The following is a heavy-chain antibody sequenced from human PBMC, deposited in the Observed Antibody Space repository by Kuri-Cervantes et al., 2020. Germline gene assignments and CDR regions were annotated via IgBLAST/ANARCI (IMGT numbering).Heavy chain of an antibody. CDR3: ARDGSDSSSLVY. D-gene: IGHD6-6*01. V-gene: IGHV1-8*02. J-gene: IGHJ4*02. Sequence: ASVKVSCKASGFTFTNYDINWVRQATGQGLEWMGWMNPNSGNTGYAQKFQGRVTMTRNTSTSTVYMELSSLRSEDTAVYYCARDGSDSSSLVYWGQGTLVTVSS. CDR2: MNPNSGNT. CDR1: GFTFTNYD.